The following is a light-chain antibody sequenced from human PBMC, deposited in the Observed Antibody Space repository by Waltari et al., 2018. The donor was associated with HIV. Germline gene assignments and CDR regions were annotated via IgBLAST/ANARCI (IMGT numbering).Light chain of an antibody. J-gene: IGKJ1*01. CDR2: SAS. CDR1: QTIDNN. V-gene: IGKV3-15*01. CDR3: QQYHKWPPWT. Sequence: EIVMTQSPGTLSVSPGERVTLSCRASQTIDNNLAWYQQKPGQAPRLLMYSASTRATGIPARFSGSGSETEFTLTISSLQSEDSAVYYCQQYHKWPPWTFGQGTTVEV.